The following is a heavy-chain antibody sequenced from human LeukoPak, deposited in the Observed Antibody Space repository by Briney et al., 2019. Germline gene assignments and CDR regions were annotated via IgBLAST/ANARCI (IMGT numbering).Heavy chain of an antibody. Sequence: SVNFSCKASGRTFSSYAISWVRHARGQGLEWMGGIIPIFGTANYAEKFQGRVTITTDESTSTAYMELTSLRSKDTAVYFCARGFGELTMDVWGKGTTVTVSS. J-gene: IGHJ6*03. CDR1: GRTFSSYA. D-gene: IGHD3-10*01. V-gene: IGHV1-69*05. CDR2: IIPIFGTA. CDR3: ARGFGELTMDV.